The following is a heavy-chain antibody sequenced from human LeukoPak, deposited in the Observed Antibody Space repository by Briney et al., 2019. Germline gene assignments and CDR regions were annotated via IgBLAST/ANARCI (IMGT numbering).Heavy chain of an antibody. J-gene: IGHJ6*03. D-gene: IGHD6-6*01. V-gene: IGHV3-21*01. CDR1: GFTFSSYS. Sequence: GGSLRLSCAASGFTFSSYSMNWVRQAPGKGLEWVSSISSSSSYIYYADSVKGRFTISRDNAKNSLYLQMNSLRAEDTAVYYCASRSIAARQYYYYYMDVWGKGTTVTVSS. CDR2: ISSSSSYI. CDR3: ASRSIAARQYYYYYMDV.